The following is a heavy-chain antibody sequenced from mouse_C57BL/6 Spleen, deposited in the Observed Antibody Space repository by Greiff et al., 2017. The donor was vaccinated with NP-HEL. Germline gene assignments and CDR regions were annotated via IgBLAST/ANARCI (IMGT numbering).Heavy chain of an antibody. V-gene: IGHV1-82*01. J-gene: IGHJ4*01. D-gene: IGHD2-1*01. CDR3: AEGDGNYGGAMDY. CDR1: GYAFSSSW. Sequence: VQLQQSGPELVKPGASVKISCKASGYAFSSSWMNWVKQRPGKGLEWIGRIYPGDGDTNYNGKFKGKATLTADKSSSTAYMQLSSLTSEDSAVYVCAEGDGNYGGAMDYWGQGTSVTVSS. CDR2: IYPGDGDT.